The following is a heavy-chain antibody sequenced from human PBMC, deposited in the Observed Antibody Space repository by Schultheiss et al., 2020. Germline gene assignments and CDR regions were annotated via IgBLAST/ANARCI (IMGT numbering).Heavy chain of an antibody. J-gene: IGHJ5*02. Sequence: ASVKVSCKVSGYTLTELSMDWVRQAPGKGLEWMGGFDPEDGETIYAQKFQGRVTMTEDTSTDTAYMELSSLRSEDTAVYYCATARHSSSWYANWFDPWGQGTLVTVSS. CDR3: ATARHSSSWYANWFDP. V-gene: IGHV1-24*01. CDR1: GYTLTELS. D-gene: IGHD6-13*01. CDR2: FDPEDGET.